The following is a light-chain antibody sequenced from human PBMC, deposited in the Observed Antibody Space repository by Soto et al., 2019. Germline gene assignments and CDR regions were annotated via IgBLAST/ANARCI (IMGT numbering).Light chain of an antibody. CDR3: QTWGTGILV. J-gene: IGLJ2*01. CDR1: SGHSSYA. CDR2: LNSDGSH. V-gene: IGLV4-69*01. Sequence: QPVLTQSPSASASLGASVKLTCTLSSGHSSYAIAWHQQQPEKGPRYLMKLNSDGSHSKGDGIPDRFSGSSSGAERYHTISSLQSEDEADYYCQTWGTGILVFGGGTKLTV.